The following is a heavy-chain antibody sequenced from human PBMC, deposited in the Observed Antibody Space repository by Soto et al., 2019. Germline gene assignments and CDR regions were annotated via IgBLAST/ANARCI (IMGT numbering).Heavy chain of an antibody. CDR3: ARDQGDPDLQAAGTDYYYYSMDV. D-gene: IGHD6-13*01. Sequence: ASVKVSCKASGYTFTGYYMHWVRQAPGQGLEWMGWINPNSGGTNYAQKFQGWVTMTRDTSISTAYMELSRLRSDDTAVYYCARDQGDPDLQAAGTDYYYYSMDVWGQGTTVTVSS. J-gene: IGHJ6*02. CDR1: GYTFTGYY. V-gene: IGHV1-2*04. CDR2: INPNSGGT.